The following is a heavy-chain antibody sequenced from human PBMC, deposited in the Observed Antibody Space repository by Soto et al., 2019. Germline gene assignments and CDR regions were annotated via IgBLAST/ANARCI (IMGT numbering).Heavy chain of an antibody. D-gene: IGHD3-22*01. CDR3: ARVLTRIKYYYDSSGYYPAAFDI. J-gene: IGHJ3*02. CDR1: GYTFTSYA. Sequence: GASVKVSCKASGYTFTSYAMHWVRQAPGQRLEWMGWINAGNGNTKYSQKFQGRVTITRDTSASTAYMELSSLSSEDTAVYYCARVLTRIKYYYDSSGYYPAAFDIWGQGTMVTVSS. CDR2: INAGNGNT. V-gene: IGHV1-3*01.